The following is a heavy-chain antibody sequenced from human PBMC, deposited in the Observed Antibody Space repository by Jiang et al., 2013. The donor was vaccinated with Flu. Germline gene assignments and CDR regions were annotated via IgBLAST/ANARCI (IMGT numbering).Heavy chain of an antibody. CDR1: GGSVSSGSYY. J-gene: IGHJ4*02. Sequence: LLKPSETLSLTCTVSGGSVSSGSYYWSWIRQPPGKGLEWIGYIYYSGSTNYNPSLKSRVTISVDTSKNQFSLKLSSVTAADTAVYYCARGLEQWLVLSFDYWGQGTLVTVSS. CDR3: ARGLEQWLVLSFDY. V-gene: IGHV4-61*01. D-gene: IGHD6-19*01. CDR2: IYYSGST.